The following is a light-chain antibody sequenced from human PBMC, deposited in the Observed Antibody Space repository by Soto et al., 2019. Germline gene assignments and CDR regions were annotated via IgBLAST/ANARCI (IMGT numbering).Light chain of an antibody. CDR2: ANN. J-gene: IGLJ3*02. V-gene: IGLV1-44*01. CDR3: AAWDDSVNGVV. CDR1: YSNIGSNA. Sequence: QSVLTQAPSTSGTPGQTVTISCSGSYSNIGSNAVTWYRQLPGSAPKLLIYANNQRPSGVPDRFSGSKSGASASLAISGLQSEDEADFYCAAWDDSVNGVVFGGGTKVTVL.